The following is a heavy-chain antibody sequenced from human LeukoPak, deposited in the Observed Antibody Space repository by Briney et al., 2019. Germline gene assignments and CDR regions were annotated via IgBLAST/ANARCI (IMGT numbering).Heavy chain of an antibody. CDR2: ISGSGGST. Sequence: PGGSLRLSCAASGFTFSSYAMSWVRQAPGKGLEWVSAISGSGGSTYYADSVKGRFTISRDNSKNTLYLQMNSLRAEDTAVYYCPKGSTMTVVVPFDYWGQGTLVTVSS. V-gene: IGHV3-23*01. D-gene: IGHD3-22*01. J-gene: IGHJ4*02. CDR3: PKGSTMTVVVPFDY. CDR1: GFTFSSYA.